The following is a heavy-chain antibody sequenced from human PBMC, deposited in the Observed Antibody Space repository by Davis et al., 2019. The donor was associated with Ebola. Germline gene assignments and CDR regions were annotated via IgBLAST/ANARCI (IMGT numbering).Heavy chain of an antibody. D-gene: IGHD2-2*01. V-gene: IGHV3-15*01. CDR2: IKSKTGGGTT. CDR3: TIGLFSGTGCHWDDAFET. Sequence: GESLKISCSASGLTFTNAWMTWVRQAPGKELEWVGRIKSKTGGGTTDYAAPVKGRFSISRDDSENTVYLQVTSLKTEDTAVYYCTIGLFSGTGCHWDDAFETWGQGTMVTVPP. CDR1: GLTFTNAW. J-gene: IGHJ3*02.